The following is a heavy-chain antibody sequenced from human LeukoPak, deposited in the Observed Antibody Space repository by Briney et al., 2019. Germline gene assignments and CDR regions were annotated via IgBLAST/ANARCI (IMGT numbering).Heavy chain of an antibody. Sequence: GGSLRLSCAASGFTFSSYAMSWVRQAPGKGLEWVAVISYDGSNKYYADSGKGRFTISRDNSKSTLYVQMNSLRVEDTALYYCARDLPYFDSSGYYYAAEWGQGTLVTVSS. CDR1: GFTFSSYA. V-gene: IGHV3-30-3*01. D-gene: IGHD3-22*01. J-gene: IGHJ4*02. CDR2: ISYDGSNK. CDR3: ARDLPYFDSSGYYYAAE.